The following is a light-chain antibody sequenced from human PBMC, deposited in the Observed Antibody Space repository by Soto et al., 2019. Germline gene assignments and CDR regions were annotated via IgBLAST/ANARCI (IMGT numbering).Light chain of an antibody. J-gene: IGLJ2*01. CDR3: AAWDDSLNGRV. CDR1: SSNIGSNT. CDR2: TND. Sequence: QSVLTQPPSASGTPGQRVTISCSGSSSNIGSNTVNWYQQLPGTAPKLLIYTNDQRPSGVPDRFSGSKSGTSASLAISGLQSEDGDDYYCAAWDDSLNGRVFGGGTKLTVI. V-gene: IGLV1-44*01.